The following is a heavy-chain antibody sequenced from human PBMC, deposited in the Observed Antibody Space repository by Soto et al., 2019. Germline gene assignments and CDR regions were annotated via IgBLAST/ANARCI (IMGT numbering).Heavy chain of an antibody. CDR2: ISGSGGST. Sequence: GGSLRLSCAASGFTFSSYAMSWVRQAPGKGLEWVSAISGSGGSTYYADSVKGRFTISRDNSKNTLYLQMNSLRAEDTAVYYCAKRPPIVVVPAAKTAAPYYMDVWGKGTTVTVSS. V-gene: IGHV3-23*01. D-gene: IGHD2-2*01. J-gene: IGHJ6*03. CDR1: GFTFSSYA. CDR3: AKRPPIVVVPAAKTAAPYYMDV.